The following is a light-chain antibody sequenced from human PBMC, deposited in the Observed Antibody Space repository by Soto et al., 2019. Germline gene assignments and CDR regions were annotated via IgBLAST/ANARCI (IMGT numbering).Light chain of an antibody. CDR3: QQFKSYPLT. J-gene: IGKJ4*01. CDR2: AAS. Sequence: IQLTQSPSSLSASVGDRVTITCRASQGVSSNLAWYQQKPGKVPKLLISAASTLQSGVLSRLSGSGSGTDFTLTISSLQPEDFATYYCQQFKSYPLTFGGGTKVEIK. CDR1: QGVSSN. V-gene: IGKV1-9*01.